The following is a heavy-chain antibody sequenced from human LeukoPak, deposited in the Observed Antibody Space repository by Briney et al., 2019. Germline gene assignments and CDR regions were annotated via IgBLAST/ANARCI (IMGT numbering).Heavy chain of an antibody. Sequence: SETLSLTCTVSGASIGLYYWSWIRQPAGKGLEWIGRIYTSGTSNYSPSLKSRVTMSLDLSKNQLSLKLNSVTAADTAVYYCARDRAVPQYYYGMDVWGQGTTVTVSS. CDR3: ARDRAVPQYYYGMDV. CDR1: GASIGLYY. D-gene: IGHD6-19*01. V-gene: IGHV4-4*07. CDR2: IYTSGTS. J-gene: IGHJ6*02.